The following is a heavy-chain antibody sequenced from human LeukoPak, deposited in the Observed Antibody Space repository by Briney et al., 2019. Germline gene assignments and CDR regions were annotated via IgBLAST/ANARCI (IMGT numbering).Heavy chain of an antibody. Sequence: GASVKVSCKASDYTFTSYGINWVRQAPGQGLEWMGIINPSGGSTSYAQKFQGRVTMTRDTSTSTVSMELSSLRSEDTAVYYCAKSEAGAISWVHWGQGTLVIVSS. V-gene: IGHV1-46*01. CDR1: DYTFTSYG. CDR2: INPSGGST. CDR3: AKSEAGAISWVH. J-gene: IGHJ4*02. D-gene: IGHD1-26*01.